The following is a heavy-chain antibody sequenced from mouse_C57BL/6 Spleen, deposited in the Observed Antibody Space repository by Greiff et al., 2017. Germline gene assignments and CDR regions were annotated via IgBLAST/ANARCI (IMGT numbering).Heavy chain of an antibody. CDR2: IYPGDGDT. D-gene: IGHD2-1*01. CDR1: GYAFSSSW. Sequence: VQLQGSGPELVKPGASVKISCKASGYAFSSSWMNWVKQRPGKGLEWIGRIYPGDGDTNYNGKFKGKATLTTDKSASTAYMQLSSLTSEDSAVYFCARAGDGKYYYAMDYWGQGTSVTVSS. J-gene: IGHJ4*01. V-gene: IGHV1-82*01. CDR3: ARAGDGKYYYAMDY.